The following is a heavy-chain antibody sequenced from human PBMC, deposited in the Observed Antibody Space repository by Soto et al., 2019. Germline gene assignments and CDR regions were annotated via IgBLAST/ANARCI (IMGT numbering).Heavy chain of an antibody. CDR3: ARDLGYYDSGGYFDY. V-gene: IGHV3-11*01. CDR1: GFTFSDYY. D-gene: IGHD3-22*01. J-gene: IGHJ4*02. CDR2: ISISDSIV. Sequence: PGGSLRLSCAASGFTFSDYYMSWIRQAPGQGLEWVSYISISDSIVSYADSVKGLFNISRDNAKNSLYLQMNSMRAEDTGVYFCARDLGYYDSGGYFDYGGQGTLVTVSS.